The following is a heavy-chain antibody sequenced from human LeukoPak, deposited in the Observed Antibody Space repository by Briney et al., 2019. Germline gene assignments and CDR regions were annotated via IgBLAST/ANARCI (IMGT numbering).Heavy chain of an antibody. CDR3: AKTDWNGWFDP. J-gene: IGHJ5*02. V-gene: IGHV3-23*01. D-gene: IGHD1-1*01. CDR2: INPGGIST. CDR1: GFTFSNYA. Sequence: GGSLRVSCGGSGFTFSNYAMSWVRKAPGRGLGGVSTINPGGISTYFADSVKGRFTISRDNSKNTVHLQMNSLRADDTGLYYCAKTDWNGWFDPWGQGTPVTVSS.